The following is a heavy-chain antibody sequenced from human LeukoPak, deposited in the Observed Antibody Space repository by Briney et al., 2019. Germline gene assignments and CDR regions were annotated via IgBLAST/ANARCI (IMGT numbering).Heavy chain of an antibody. D-gene: IGHD6-19*01. CDR3: ARGSRIAVAEYYFDY. Sequence: SETLSLTCAVYGGSFSGYYWSWTRQPPGKGLEWIGEIDHSGSTNYNPSLKSRVTISVDTSKNQFSLKLSSVTAADTAVYYCARGSRIAVAEYYFDYWGQGTLVTVSS. CDR1: GGSFSGYY. V-gene: IGHV4-34*01. CDR2: IDHSGST. J-gene: IGHJ4*02.